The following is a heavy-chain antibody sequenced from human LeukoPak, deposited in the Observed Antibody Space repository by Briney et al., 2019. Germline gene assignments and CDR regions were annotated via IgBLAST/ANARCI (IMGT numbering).Heavy chain of an antibody. Sequence: GGSLRLSCEASGFTFSTYWMAWVRQAPGKGLEWVANIKGDESARHQADSVKGRFTNSRDNAKKSVYLQMSSLRGEDTAVYYCARDVGGSLDYWGQGTLVTVSS. J-gene: IGHJ4*02. D-gene: IGHD1-26*01. CDR2: IKGDESAR. CDR3: ARDVGGSLDY. V-gene: IGHV3-7*01. CDR1: GFTFSTYW.